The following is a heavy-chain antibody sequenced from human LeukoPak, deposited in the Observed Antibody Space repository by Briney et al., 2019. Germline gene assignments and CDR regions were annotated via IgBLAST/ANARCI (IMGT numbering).Heavy chain of an antibody. CDR1: GFTFSGYS. J-gene: IGHJ3*02. V-gene: IGHV3-21*01. CDR3: ARSRRDGDYLLNAFDI. Sequence: PGGSLRLSCAASGFTFSGYSMNWVRQAPGKGLEWVSSISTSSIYIYYADSVKGRFTISRDNARNSLYLQMNSLRAEDTAVYYCARSRRDGDYLLNAFDIWGQGTMVTVSS. D-gene: IGHD4-17*01. CDR2: ISTSSIYI.